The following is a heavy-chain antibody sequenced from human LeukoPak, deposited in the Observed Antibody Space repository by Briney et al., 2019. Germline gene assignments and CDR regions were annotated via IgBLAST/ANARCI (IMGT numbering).Heavy chain of an antibody. D-gene: IGHD3-22*01. J-gene: IGHJ3*02. CDR3: ARDRNPQYYYDSSGYFGDAFDI. CDR2: ISSSGSTI. V-gene: IGHV3-11*04. Sequence: GGSLRLSCAASGFTFSDYYMSWLRQAPGKGLEWVSYISSSGSTIYYADPVKGRFTISRDNAKNSLYLQMNSLRAEDTAVYYCARDRNPQYYYDSSGYFGDAFDIWGQGTMVTVSS. CDR1: GFTFSDYY.